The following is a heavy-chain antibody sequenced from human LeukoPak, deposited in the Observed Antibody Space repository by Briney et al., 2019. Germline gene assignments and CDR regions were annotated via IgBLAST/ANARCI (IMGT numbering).Heavy chain of an antibody. J-gene: IGHJ5*02. V-gene: IGHV4-59*08. Sequence: SETLSLTCTVSGGSISTYYWSWIRQPPGKGLEWIGSIYYSGGTNYNPSLQGRVSISVDTSKIQFSLKLSSVTAADTAVYYCARWQYTISSGWFDPWGQGTLVTVSS. CDR3: ARWQYTISSGWFDP. CDR1: GGSISTYY. CDR2: IYYSGGT. D-gene: IGHD6-6*01.